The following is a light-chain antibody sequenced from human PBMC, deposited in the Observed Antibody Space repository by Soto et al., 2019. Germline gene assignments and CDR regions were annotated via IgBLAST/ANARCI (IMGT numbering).Light chain of an antibody. CDR1: SSDVGGYNY. CDR3: SSYTSSSTAV. V-gene: IGLV2-14*01. CDR2: DVS. J-gene: IGLJ7*01. Sequence: QSALTQPASVSGSPGQSITISCTGTSSDVGGYNYVSWYQQHPGKAPKLMIYDVSNRPSGVSSRFSGSKSGNTASLTISGLQAEDEADYYCSSYTSSSTAVFGGGPQLTVL.